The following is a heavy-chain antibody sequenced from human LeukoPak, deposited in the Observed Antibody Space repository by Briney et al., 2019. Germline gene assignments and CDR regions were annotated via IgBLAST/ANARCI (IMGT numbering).Heavy chain of an antibody. CDR1: GFTFSGYG. V-gene: IGHV3-30*02. Sequence: GGSLRLSCAASGFTFSGYGMHRVRQAPGKGLEWVAFIRYDGSNKYYADSVKGRFTISRDNSKNTLYLQMNSLRAEDTAVYYCAKDYDFWSGSYGLDYWGQGTLVTVSS. J-gene: IGHJ4*02. D-gene: IGHD3-3*01. CDR2: IRYDGSNK. CDR3: AKDYDFWSGSYGLDY.